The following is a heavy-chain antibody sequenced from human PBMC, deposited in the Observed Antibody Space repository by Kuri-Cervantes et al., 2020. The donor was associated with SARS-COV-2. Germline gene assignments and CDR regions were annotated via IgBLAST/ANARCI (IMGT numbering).Heavy chain of an antibody. CDR3: ARDGTEYQLLYTPDY. Sequence: ASVKVSCKAPGYTFTGYYMHWVRQAPGQGLEWMGWINPNSGGTNYAQKFQGRVTMTRDTSISTAYMELSRLRSDDTAVYYCARDGTEYQLLYTPDYWGQGTLVTVSS. D-gene: IGHD2-2*02. CDR1: GYTFTGYY. J-gene: IGHJ4*02. V-gene: IGHV1-2*02. CDR2: INPNSGGT.